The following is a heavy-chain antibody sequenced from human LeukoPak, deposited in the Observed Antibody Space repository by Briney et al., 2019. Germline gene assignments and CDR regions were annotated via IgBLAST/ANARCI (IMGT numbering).Heavy chain of an antibody. D-gene: IGHD3-22*01. CDR1: GGTVTSYA. CDR3: ARGYYSDSSGYYYSYAFDI. CDR2: MIPIFSTA. V-gene: IGHV1-69*05. Sequence: ASVKVSFTASGGTVTSYAISWVRQSPRQGLEWMGGMIPIFSTANYAQKFQGRVTITTDESTSTAYLELSSLRSEDTAVYYCARGYYSDSSGYYYSYAFDIWGQGTMVTVSS. J-gene: IGHJ3*02.